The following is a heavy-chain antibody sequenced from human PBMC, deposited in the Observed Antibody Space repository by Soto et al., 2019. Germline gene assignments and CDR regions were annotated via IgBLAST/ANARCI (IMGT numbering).Heavy chain of an antibody. V-gene: IGHV1-18*01. Sequence: GASVKVSCKASGYTFTSYGISWVRQAPGQGLKWMGWISAYNGNTNYAQKLQGRVTMTTDTSTSTAYMELRSLRSDDTAVYYCAREGYCSGGSCYRLYYYYGMDVWGQGTTVTVSS. J-gene: IGHJ6*02. CDR3: AREGYCSGGSCYRLYYYYGMDV. CDR1: GYTFTSYG. CDR2: ISAYNGNT. D-gene: IGHD2-15*01.